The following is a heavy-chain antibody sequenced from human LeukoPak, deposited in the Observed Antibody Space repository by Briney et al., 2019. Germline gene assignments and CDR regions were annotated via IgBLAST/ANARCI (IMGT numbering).Heavy chain of an antibody. J-gene: IGHJ4*02. CDR3: AKDLVPVVVVPAAIYDY. Sequence: GGSLRLSCAASGFPFTTYSMNWVRQAPGKGLEWVSSISSSSSYIYYADSVKGRFTISRDNAKNSLYLQMNSLRAEDTAVYYCAKDLVPVVVVPAAIYDYWGQGTLVTVSS. CDR1: GFPFTTYS. CDR2: ISSSSSYI. D-gene: IGHD2-2*01. V-gene: IGHV3-21*01.